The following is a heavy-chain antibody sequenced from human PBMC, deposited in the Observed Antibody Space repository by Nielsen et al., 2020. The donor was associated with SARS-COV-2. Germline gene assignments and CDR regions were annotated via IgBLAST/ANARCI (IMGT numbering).Heavy chain of an antibody. CDR2: IIPIFGTA. CDR3: ARSFTVTTFHYYYYYMDV. Sequence: WVRQAPGQGLEWMGGIIPIFGTANYAQKFQGRVTITADESTSTAYMELSSLRSEDTAAYYCARSFTVTTFHYYYYYMDVWGKGTTVTVSS. D-gene: IGHD4-11*01. V-gene: IGHV1-69*01. J-gene: IGHJ6*03.